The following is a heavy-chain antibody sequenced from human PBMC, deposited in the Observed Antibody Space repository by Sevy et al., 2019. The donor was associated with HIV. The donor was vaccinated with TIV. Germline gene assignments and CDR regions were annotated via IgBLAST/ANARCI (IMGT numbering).Heavy chain of an antibody. Sequence: ETLSLTCSVSGGSISISTYYWGWIRQPPGRGLEWIGSVYFTGSTYYNPSLKSRVTISVDTSKNEFSLKVNSVTAADTAVYYCARLGGLRFFDWSSLNYFDYWGQGTLVTVSS. J-gene: IGHJ4*02. CDR1: GGSISISTYY. D-gene: IGHD3-9*01. CDR3: ARLGGLRFFDWSSLNYFDY. CDR2: VYFTGST. V-gene: IGHV4-39*01.